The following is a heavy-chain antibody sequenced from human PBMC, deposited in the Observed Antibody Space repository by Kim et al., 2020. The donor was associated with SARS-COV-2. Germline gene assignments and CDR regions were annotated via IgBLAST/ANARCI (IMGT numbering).Heavy chain of an antibody. CDR3: ARVSGDFWSGYYTAGMFDY. D-gene: IGHD3-3*01. CDR2: ISSSGYSI. V-gene: IGHV3-48*03. CDR1: GFTFSSYE. J-gene: IGHJ4*02. Sequence: GGSLGLSCAASGFTFSSYEMNWVRQAPGKGLEWVSYISSSGYSIYYADSVKGRFTISRDNAKNSLYLQMNSLRAEDTAVYYCARVSGDFWSGYYTAGMFDYWGQGTLVTVSS.